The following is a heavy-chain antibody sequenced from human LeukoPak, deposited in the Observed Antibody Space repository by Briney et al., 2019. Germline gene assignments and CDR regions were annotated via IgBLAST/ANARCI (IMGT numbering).Heavy chain of an antibody. D-gene: IGHD6-6*01. CDR1: GYTFTNYW. J-gene: IGHJ4*02. CDR3: ARLIGGPARPGFDY. Sequence: GESLKISCKGSGYTFTNYWIGWVRQMPGKGQEWMGIIYPGDSDTKYNTSFQGQVTISADKSITTAYLQWSSLKASDSAIYYCARLIGGPARPGFDYWGQGTLVTVSS. V-gene: IGHV5-51*01. CDR2: IYPGDSDT.